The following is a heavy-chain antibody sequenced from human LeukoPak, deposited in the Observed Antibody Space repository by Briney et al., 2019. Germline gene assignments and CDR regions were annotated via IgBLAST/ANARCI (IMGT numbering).Heavy chain of an antibody. CDR2: IWYDGSNK. J-gene: IGHJ4*02. Sequence: GGSLRLSCAASGITFRNYGMHWVRQAPGKGLEWVAVIWYDGSNKDYADSVKGRFTVSRDNSKNTLYLQMNGLRAEDTAVYFCARGGGYYGIDYWGQGTLVTVSS. CDR1: GITFRNYG. CDR3: ARGGGYYGIDY. V-gene: IGHV3-33*01. D-gene: IGHD4-17*01.